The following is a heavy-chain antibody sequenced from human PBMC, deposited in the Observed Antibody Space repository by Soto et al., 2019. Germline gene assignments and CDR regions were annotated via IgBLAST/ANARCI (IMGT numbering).Heavy chain of an antibody. CDR3: ARVVGGGRFDWLLDY. D-gene: IGHD3-9*01. V-gene: IGHV1-69*13. CDR1: GGTFSSYA. J-gene: IGHJ4*02. CDR2: IIPIFGTA. Sequence: SVKVSCKASGGTFSSYAISWVRQAPGQGLEWMGGIIPIFGTANYAQKFQGRVTITADESTSTAYMELSSLRSEDTAVYYCARVVGGGRFDWLLDYWGQGTLVTVSS.